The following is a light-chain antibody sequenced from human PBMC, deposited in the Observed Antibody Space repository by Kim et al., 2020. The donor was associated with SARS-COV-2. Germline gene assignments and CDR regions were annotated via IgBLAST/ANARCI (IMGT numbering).Light chain of an antibody. CDR3: NSYTSSTTFYV. CDR2: DVS. J-gene: IGLJ1*01. V-gene: IGLV2-14*03. Sequence: QSITISCTGTSSDVGGYNYVSWYQQHPGKAPKVLIYDVSKRPSGVSKRFSGSKSDNTASLTISGLQAEDEADYYCNSYTSSTTFYVFGTGTKVTVL. CDR1: SSDVGGYNY.